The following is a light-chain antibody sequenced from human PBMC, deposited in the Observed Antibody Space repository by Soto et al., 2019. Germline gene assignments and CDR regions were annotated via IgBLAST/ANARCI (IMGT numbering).Light chain of an antibody. CDR2: KAS. J-gene: IGKJ4*01. Sequence: DIQMTQSPSSLSASVGDSVTITCRASQHISHNLDWYQQKPGKAAKFLIYKASNLEVGVPSRFRGSGSGTEFTLAISELQPDDFATYYCQQYKSTSFTFGEGTKLEI. V-gene: IGKV1-5*03. CDR3: QQYKSTSFT. CDR1: QHISHN.